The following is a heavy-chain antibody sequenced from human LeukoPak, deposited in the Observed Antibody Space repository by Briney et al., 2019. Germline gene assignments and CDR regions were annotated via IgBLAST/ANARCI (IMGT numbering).Heavy chain of an antibody. D-gene: IGHD6-13*01. V-gene: IGHV1-2*02. J-gene: IGHJ5*02. CDR3: ARGTPRIAAAGTNWFDP. CDR1: GYTFTGYY. CDR2: INPNSGGT. Sequence: ASVKVSCKASGYTFTGYYMRWVRQAPGQGLEWMGWINPNSGGTNYAQKFQGRVTMTRDTSISTAYMELSRLRSDDTAVYYCARGTPRIAAAGTNWFDPWGQGTLVTVSS.